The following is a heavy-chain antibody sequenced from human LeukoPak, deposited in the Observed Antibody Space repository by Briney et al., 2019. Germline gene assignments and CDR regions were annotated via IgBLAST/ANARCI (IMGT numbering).Heavy chain of an antibody. CDR3: ARDIDKTAMLFKSFDN. D-gene: IGHD5-18*01. J-gene: IGHJ4*02. V-gene: IGHV4-30-4*01. CDR2: IYYSGST. CDR1: GGSISSGDYY. Sequence: SETLSLTCTVSGGSISSGDYYWSWIRQPPGKGLEWIGYIYYSGSTYYNPSLKSRVTISVDTSKNQFSLKLNSVTAADTAVYYCARDIDKTAMLFKSFDNWGQGTLVTVSS.